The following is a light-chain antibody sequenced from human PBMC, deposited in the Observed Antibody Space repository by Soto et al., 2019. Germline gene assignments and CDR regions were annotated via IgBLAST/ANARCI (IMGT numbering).Light chain of an antibody. Sequence: QSALTQPASVAGSPGLSITISCTGTSGDVGGYDYVAWYQQHSGKAPKLMIYEVSNRPSGVSNRFSGSKSGNTASLTITGLQAEDEADYYCSSYTSSSTVVFGGGTKVTVL. V-gene: IGLV2-14*01. CDR1: SGDVGGYDY. J-gene: IGLJ2*01. CDR3: SSYTSSSTVV. CDR2: EVS.